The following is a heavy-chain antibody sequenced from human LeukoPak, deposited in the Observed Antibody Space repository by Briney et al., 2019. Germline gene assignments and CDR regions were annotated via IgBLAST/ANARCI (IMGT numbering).Heavy chain of an antibody. CDR3: ARDPYYDFWSDYGTEALDI. CDR2: ISGSGTYI. D-gene: IGHD3-3*01. CDR1: GFTFSNYN. V-gene: IGHV3-21*01. Sequence: PGGSLRLSCVASGFTFSNYNMNWVRQAPGKGLEWVSSISGSGTYIYYADSLKGRFTISRDNAKNSLYLQMNSLRAEGTAVYYCARDPYYDFWSDYGTEALDIWGQGTMVTVSS. J-gene: IGHJ3*02.